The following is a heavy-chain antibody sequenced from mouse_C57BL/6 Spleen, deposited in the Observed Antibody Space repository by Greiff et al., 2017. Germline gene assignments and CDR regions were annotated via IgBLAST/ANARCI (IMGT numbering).Heavy chain of an antibody. Sequence: DVKLQESGGGLVKPGGSLKLSCAASGFTFSDYGMHWVRQAPEKGLEWVAYISSGSSTIYYADTVKGRFPISRDNAKNTLFLQMTSLRSEDTAMYYCARDSAGPWFAYWGQGTLVTVSA. CDR2: ISSGSSTI. CDR3: ARDSAGPWFAY. J-gene: IGHJ3*01. CDR1: GFTFSDYG. V-gene: IGHV5-17*01. D-gene: IGHD3-2*02.